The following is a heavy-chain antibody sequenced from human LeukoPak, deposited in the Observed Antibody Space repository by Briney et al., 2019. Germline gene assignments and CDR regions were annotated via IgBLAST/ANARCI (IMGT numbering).Heavy chain of an antibody. J-gene: IGHJ4*02. CDR3: ARDKSTSCYYFDY. CDR1: GFTFSSHG. V-gene: IGHV3-33*08. CDR2: IWYDGSYK. Sequence: GRSLRLSCAASGFTFSSHGMHWVRQAPGKGLEWVAVIWYDGSYKYYADSVKGRFTISRDNSNSTLYLQMNILRAEDSAVYYCARDKSTSCYYFDYWGQGTLVTVSS. D-gene: IGHD2-2*01.